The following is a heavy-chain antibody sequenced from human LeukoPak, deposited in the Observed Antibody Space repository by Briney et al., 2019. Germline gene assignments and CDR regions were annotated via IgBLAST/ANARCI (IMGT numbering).Heavy chain of an antibody. Sequence: GESLRLSCAASGFTFSSYGLNWVRQAPGKGLEWVSTTSSGGHIYYEDSVRGRFTISRDNAKNSLYLQMNSLRAEDTAVYYCARDQDGGKYYYESSGYSHWGQGILVTVSS. V-gene: IGHV3-21*01. J-gene: IGHJ4*02. CDR1: GFTFSSYG. CDR3: ARDQDGGKYYYESSGYSH. CDR2: TSSGGHI. D-gene: IGHD3-22*01.